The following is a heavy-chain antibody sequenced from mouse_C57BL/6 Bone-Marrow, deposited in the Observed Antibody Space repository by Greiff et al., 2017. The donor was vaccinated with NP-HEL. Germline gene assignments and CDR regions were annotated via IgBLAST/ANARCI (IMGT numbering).Heavy chain of an antibody. CDR3: ASYYGSSWSYAMDY. J-gene: IGHJ4*01. D-gene: IGHD1-1*01. CDR1: TSYG. CDR2: IYPRSGNT. Sequence: VQLQQSGAELARPGASVKLSFTSYGISWVKQRTGQGLEWIGEIYPRSGNTYYNEKFKGKATLTADKSSSTAYMELRSLTSEDSAVYFCASYYGSSWSYAMDYWGQGTSVTVSS. V-gene: IGHV1-81*01.